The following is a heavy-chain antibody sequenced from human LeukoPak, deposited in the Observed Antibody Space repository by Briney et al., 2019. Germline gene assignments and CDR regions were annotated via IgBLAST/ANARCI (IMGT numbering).Heavy chain of an antibody. CDR1: GFTFSSSW. CDR3: ATDVGAD. J-gene: IGHJ4*02. V-gene: IGHV3-7*01. Sequence: GGSLRLSCAASGFTFSSSWMTWVRQTPGKGLEWVANIKEDGSEKYYVDSVKGRFTISRDNAKNSLYLQMNSLRAEDTALYYCATDVGADWGQGTLVTVSS. CDR2: IKEDGSEK.